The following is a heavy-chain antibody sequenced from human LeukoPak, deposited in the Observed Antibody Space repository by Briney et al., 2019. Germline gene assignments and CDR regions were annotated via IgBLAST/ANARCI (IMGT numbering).Heavy chain of an antibody. Sequence: APVKVSCKASGYTFTGYYMHWVRQAPGQGLEWMGCINPNSGGTNYAQKFQGRVTMTRDTSISTAYMELSRLRSDDTAVYYCARDITIFGVGPDALDIWGKGQWSPSLQ. J-gene: IGHJ3*02. D-gene: IGHD3-3*01. CDR1: GYTFTGYY. CDR3: ARDITIFGVGPDALDI. CDR2: INPNSGGT. V-gene: IGHV1-2*02.